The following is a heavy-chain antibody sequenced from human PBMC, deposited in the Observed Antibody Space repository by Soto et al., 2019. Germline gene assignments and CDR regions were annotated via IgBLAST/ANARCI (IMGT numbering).Heavy chain of an antibody. J-gene: IGHJ4*02. D-gene: IGHD2-2*01. CDR3: ASSAGSCTSCYAGIFDY. CDR2: IYYSGST. CDR1: GGSISSGGYY. V-gene: IGHV4-31*03. Sequence: PSETLSLTCTVSGGSISSGGYYWSWIRQHPGKGLEWIGYIYYSGSTYYNPSLKSRVTISVDTSKNQFSLKLSSVTAADTAVYYCASSAGSCTSCYAGIFDYWGQGTLVTVSS.